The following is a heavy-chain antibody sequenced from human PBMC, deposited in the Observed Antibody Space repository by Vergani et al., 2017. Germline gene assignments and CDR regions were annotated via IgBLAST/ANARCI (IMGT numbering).Heavy chain of an antibody. J-gene: IGHJ6*03. Sequence: EVQLVESGGDLVQPGGSLRLSCAASGFTFSSPNMNWVRQAPGKGLEWVSFISTSSTTVYYADSVKGRFTISRDNARNSLYLQMNSLRAEDTAVYYCAIDFHFWNDYYRHYYYYMDVWGKGTTVTVSS. V-gene: IGHV3-48*01. CDR3: AIDFHFWNDYYRHYYYYMDV. CDR1: GFTFSSPN. D-gene: IGHD3-3*02. CDR2: ISTSSTTV.